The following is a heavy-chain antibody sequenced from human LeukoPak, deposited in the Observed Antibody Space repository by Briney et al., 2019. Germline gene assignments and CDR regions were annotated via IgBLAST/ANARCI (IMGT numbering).Heavy chain of an antibody. CDR3: AKDRRYCSGGSCYRWFDP. J-gene: IGHJ5*02. D-gene: IGHD2-15*01. Sequence: WIRQPPGKGLEWVSAISGSGGSTYYADSVKGRFTISRDNSKNTLYLQMNSLRAEDTAVYYCAKDRRYCSGGSCYRWFDPWGQGTLVTVSS. V-gene: IGHV3-23*01. CDR2: ISGSGGST.